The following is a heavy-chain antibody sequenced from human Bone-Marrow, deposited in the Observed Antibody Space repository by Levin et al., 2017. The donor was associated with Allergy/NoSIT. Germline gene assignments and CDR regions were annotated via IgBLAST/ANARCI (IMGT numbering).Heavy chain of an antibody. CDR3: AKEEGSGFFDY. Sequence: PGGSLRLSCAASGFSFRSHGMHWVRQAPGKGLEWLAYISYDGNNKYYLDSVKGRFTTSRDNSKNTLYLQMNSLRREDTAVYYCAKEEGSGFFDYWGQGTLVTVSS. D-gene: IGHD6-19*01. V-gene: IGHV3-30*18. CDR1: GFSFRSHG. CDR2: ISYDGNNK. J-gene: IGHJ4*02.